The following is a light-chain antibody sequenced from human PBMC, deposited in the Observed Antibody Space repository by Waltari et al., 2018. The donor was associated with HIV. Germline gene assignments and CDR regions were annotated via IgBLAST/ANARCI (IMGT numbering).Light chain of an antibody. J-gene: IGKJ1*01. V-gene: IGKV3-15*01. CDR3: QQYNNWPRT. CDR1: QSVSSN. CDR2: DAS. Sequence: ELVMPQSPATLSVSPGERATLSCRASQSVSSNLAWYQQKPGQAPRLLINDASTRATGIPARFSGSGSGTEFTLTISSLQSEDFAVYYCQQYNNWPRTFGQGTKVEIK.